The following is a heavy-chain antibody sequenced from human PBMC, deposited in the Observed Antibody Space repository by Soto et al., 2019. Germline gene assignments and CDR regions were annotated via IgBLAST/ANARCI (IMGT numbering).Heavy chain of an antibody. D-gene: IGHD2-21*01. CDR2: ISYDGNNK. V-gene: IGHV3-30-3*01. J-gene: IGHJ4*02. CDR1: GFTFSDYA. CDR3: ARDTLSVAMGLIPY. Sequence: QVQLVESGGGVVQPGRSLRLSCAASGFTFSDYAMHWVRQAPGKGLEWVTLISYDGNNKYYADSVKGRFTISRDNSKNTLYLQMNSLRAEDPAVYYCARDTLSVAMGLIPYWGQGTLVTVSS.